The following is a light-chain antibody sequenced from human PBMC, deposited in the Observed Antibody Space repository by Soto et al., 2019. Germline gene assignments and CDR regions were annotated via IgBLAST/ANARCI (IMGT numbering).Light chain of an antibody. CDR2: AAS. CDR1: QSVSSTY. Sequence: IGLTQSPCTLSLSPGERATLSCRPSQSVSSTYLAWYQQKPGQAPRLLIYAASSRATGIPDRFSGSGSGTDFTLTISRLEPEDFAVYYCQQYGSSPETFGQGTKVDNK. V-gene: IGKV3-20*01. J-gene: IGKJ1*01. CDR3: QQYGSSPET.